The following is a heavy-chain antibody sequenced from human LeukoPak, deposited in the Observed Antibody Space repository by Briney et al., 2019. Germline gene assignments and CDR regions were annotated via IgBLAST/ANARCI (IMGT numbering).Heavy chain of an antibody. Sequence: GGSLRLSCAASGFTFSTYSMNWVRQAPGKGLEWISYISSGGGTTYADSVKGRFTISRDNAKNSLSLQMNSLRAEDTAVYYCARDRDWCFDSWGQGTLVTVSS. CDR2: ISSGGGTT. CDR1: GFTFSTYS. J-gene: IGHJ4*02. V-gene: IGHV3-48*04. CDR3: ARDRDWCFDS. D-gene: IGHD3-9*01.